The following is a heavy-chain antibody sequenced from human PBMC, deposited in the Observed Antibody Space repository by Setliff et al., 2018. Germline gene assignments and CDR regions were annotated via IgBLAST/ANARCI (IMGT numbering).Heavy chain of an antibody. CDR3: AKPYSSGWSYFDY. CDR1: GFTFDDYG. CDR2: IWYDGSNK. Sequence: GGSLRLSCAASGFTFDDYGMHWVRQAPGKGLEWVAVIWYDGSNKYYGDSVKGRFTISRDNSKNTLYLQMNSLRAEDTAVYYCAKPYSSGWSYFDYWGQGTLVTVSS. J-gene: IGHJ4*02. V-gene: IGHV3-33*08. D-gene: IGHD6-19*01.